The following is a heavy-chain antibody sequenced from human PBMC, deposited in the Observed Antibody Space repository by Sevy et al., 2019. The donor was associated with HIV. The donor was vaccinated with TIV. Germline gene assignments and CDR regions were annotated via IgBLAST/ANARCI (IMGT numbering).Heavy chain of an antibody. CDR3: AKGRAAAASDSMDV. D-gene: IGHD6-13*01. Sequence: GGSLRLSCAASGFTFNDHAMHWVRQAPGKGLEWVSGISWDSGSIGYADSVKGRFTISRDNAKNSVYLQMNSLRVEDMAVYYCAKGRAAAASDSMDVWGNGTTVTVSS. J-gene: IGHJ6*03. CDR1: GFTFNDHA. V-gene: IGHV3-9*03. CDR2: ISWDSGSI.